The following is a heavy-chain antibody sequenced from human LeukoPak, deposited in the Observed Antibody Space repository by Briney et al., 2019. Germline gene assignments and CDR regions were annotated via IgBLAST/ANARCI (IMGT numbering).Heavy chain of an antibody. CDR1: GYTFTNYA. V-gene: IGHV7-4-1*02. CDR3: ARDRRIVVVVAATPFSPRRINNWFDP. D-gene: IGHD2-15*01. CDR2: INPNTGNP. J-gene: IGHJ5*02. Sequence: ASVKVSCKASGYTFTNYAMNWVRQAPGQGLEWMGWINPNTGNPAYAQGFTGRFVFSLDTSVTTTYLQISGLKAEDTAVYYCARDRRIVVVVAATPFSPRRINNWFDPWGQGTLVTVSS.